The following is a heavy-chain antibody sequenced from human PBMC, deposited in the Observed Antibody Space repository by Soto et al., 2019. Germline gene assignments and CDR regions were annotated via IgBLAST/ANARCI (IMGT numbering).Heavy chain of an antibody. CDR3: AGDFYGGGYYYYYYGMDV. CDR1: GFTFSSYG. CDR2: IWYDGSNK. J-gene: IGHJ6*02. V-gene: IGHV3-33*01. Sequence: PGGSLRLSCAASGFTFSSYGMHWVRQAPGKGLEWVAVIWYDGSNKYYADSVKGRFTISRDNSKNTLYLQMNSLRAEDTAVYYCAGDFYGGGYYYYYYGMDVWGQGTTVTVSS. D-gene: IGHD3-10*01.